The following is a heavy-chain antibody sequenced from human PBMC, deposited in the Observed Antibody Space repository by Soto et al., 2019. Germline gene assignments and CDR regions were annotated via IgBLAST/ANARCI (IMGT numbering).Heavy chain of an antibody. CDR1: GFTFTSYA. CDR3: ARDRATFDY. D-gene: IGHD1-26*01. V-gene: IGHV3-23*01. CDR2: ISGSGSNT. J-gene: IGHJ4*02. Sequence: GGSLRLSCAASGFTFTSYAMSWVRLTPGKGLEWVSAISGSGSNTFYADSVRGRFTISRDNSKNTVFLQMNNLRAEDTAVYFCARDRATFDYWGQGTRVTV.